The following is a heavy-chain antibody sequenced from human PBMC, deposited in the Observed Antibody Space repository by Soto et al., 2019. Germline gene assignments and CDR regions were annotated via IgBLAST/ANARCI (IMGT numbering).Heavy chain of an antibody. CDR2: ISPYNDDT. J-gene: IGHJ6*02. CDR1: GYTFSSYG. Sequence: QAQLVQSGAEVKKPGASVKVSCKASGYTFSSYGISWVRQAPGQGLEWLGWISPYNDDTNYAQKLQGRVTMTTAPSTRTAHMNLRSLQSADTAVYYCARGGYYASSGSLNYHYYGMAVWGQGTTVTVSS. V-gene: IGHV1-18*01. D-gene: IGHD3-22*01. CDR3: ARGGYYASSGSLNYHYYGMAV.